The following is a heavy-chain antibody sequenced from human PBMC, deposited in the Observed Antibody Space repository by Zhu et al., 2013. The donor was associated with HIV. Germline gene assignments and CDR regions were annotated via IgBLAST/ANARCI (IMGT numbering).Heavy chain of an antibody. CDR2: MNPNSGNT. V-gene: IGHV1-8*03. Sequence: QVQLVQSGAEVKKPGASVKVSCKASGYTFTTYDIHWVRQATGQGLEWMGWMNPNSGNTGYAQKFQGRVTITRNTSISTAYMELTSLRSEDTAVYYCARDKAGATEGGWFDPWGQGTLVTVSS. CDR1: GYTFTTYD. CDR3: ARDKAGATEGGWFDP. D-gene: IGHD1-26*01. J-gene: IGHJ5*02.